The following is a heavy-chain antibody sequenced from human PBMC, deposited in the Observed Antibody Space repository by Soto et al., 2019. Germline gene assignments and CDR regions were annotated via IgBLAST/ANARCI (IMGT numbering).Heavy chain of an antibody. CDR3: ARRYGGAVDY. D-gene: IGHD3-10*01. CDR2: IYFSGST. CDR1: GGSISNYY. Sequence: SETLSLSCTVSGGSISNYYWSWIRQPPGKGLEWIGYIYFSGSTNYNPSLKSRVTLSVDTSKNQFSLKLSSVTAADTAVYYCARRYGGAVDYWGQGTLVTVSS. J-gene: IGHJ4*02. V-gene: IGHV4-59*08.